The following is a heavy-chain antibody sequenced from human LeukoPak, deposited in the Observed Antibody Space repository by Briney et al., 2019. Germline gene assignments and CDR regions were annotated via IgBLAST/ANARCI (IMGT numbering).Heavy chain of an antibody. J-gene: IGHJ4*02. Sequence: SVKVSCKASGGTFSSYAISWVRQAPGQGLEWMGGIIPIFGTANYAQKFQGRVTITTDESTSTAYMELSSLRSEDTAVYYCARLDYDFWSGYMNWGQGTLVTVSS. CDR2: IIPIFGTA. CDR3: ARLDYDFWSGYMN. V-gene: IGHV1-69*05. CDR1: GGTFSSYA. D-gene: IGHD3-3*01.